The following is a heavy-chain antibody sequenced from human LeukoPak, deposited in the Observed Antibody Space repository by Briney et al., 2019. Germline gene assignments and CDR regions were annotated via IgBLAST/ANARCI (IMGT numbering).Heavy chain of an antibody. CDR3: ARVLVTMVRGVGAWFDP. CDR2: IYYSGST. CDR1: GGSISSYY. D-gene: IGHD3-10*01. Sequence: SETLSLTCTVSGGSISSYYWSWIRQPPGKGLEWIGYIYYSGSTNYNPSLKSRVTISVDTSKNQFSLKLSSVTAADTAVYYCARVLVTMVRGVGAWFDPWGRGTLVTVSS. J-gene: IGHJ5*02. V-gene: IGHV4-59*01.